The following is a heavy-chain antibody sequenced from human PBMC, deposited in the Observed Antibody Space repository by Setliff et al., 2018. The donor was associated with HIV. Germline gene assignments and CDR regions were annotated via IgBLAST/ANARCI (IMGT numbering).Heavy chain of an antibody. CDR1: GFTFSNAW. CDR2: IKSKTDGGTT. V-gene: IGHV3-15*01. Sequence: PGGSLRLSCAASGFTFSNAWMSWVRQAPGKGLEWVGRIKSKTDGGTTDYAAPVKGRFTISRDDSKNTLYLQMNSLKTEDTAVYYCTAALQQQVVRWFDPWGQGTLVTVPS. D-gene: IGHD6-13*01. J-gene: IGHJ5*02. CDR3: TAALQQQVVRWFDP.